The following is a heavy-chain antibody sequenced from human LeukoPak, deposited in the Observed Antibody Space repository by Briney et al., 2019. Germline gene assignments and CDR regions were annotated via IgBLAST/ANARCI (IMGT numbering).Heavy chain of an antibody. CDR1: GFTFNTYS. CDR2: ISYNSAYI. CDR3: ARDQDVYCSGGSCTAFDI. D-gene: IGHD2-15*01. V-gene: IGHV3-21*01. Sequence: GGSLRLSCAASGFTFNTYSMNWVRQAPRKGLEWVSSISYNSAYIFYADSLQGRFTISRDNAKNSVYLQMNSLRAEDTAVYYCARDQDVYCSGGSCTAFDIWGQGTMVTVSS. J-gene: IGHJ3*02.